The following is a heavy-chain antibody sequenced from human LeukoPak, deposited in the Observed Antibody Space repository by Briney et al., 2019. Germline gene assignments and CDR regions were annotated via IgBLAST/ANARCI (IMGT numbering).Heavy chain of an antibody. CDR2: IYYSGST. Sequence: SETLSLTCTVSGGSISSHYWNWIRQPPGKGLEWIGYIYYSGSTNYNPSLKSRVTISVDTSKNQFSLKLSSVTAADTAVYYCARAYCGGDCYSPYGMDVWGQGTTVTVSS. CDR1: GGSISSHY. CDR3: ARAYCGGDCYSPYGMDV. V-gene: IGHV4-59*11. D-gene: IGHD2-21*02. J-gene: IGHJ6*02.